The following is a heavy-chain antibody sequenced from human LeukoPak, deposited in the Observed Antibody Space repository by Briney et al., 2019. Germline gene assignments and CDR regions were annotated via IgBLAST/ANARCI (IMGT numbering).Heavy chain of an antibody. Sequence: GGSLRLSCAASGYTFYNYAVTWVRQAPGEGLEWVSSISHDGSSTRYADSVKGRFTISRDNSKNTVFLQMDSLRAEDTAGYFCAKYGSGQLWLLGWYFDFGGRGTLVSVSS. CDR2: ISHDGSST. J-gene: IGHJ2*01. D-gene: IGHD3-16*01. CDR3: AKYGSGQLWLLGWYFDF. V-gene: IGHV3-23*01. CDR1: GYTFYNYA.